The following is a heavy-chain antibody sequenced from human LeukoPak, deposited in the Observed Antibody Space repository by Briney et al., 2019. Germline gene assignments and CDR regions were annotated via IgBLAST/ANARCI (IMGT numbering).Heavy chain of an antibody. CDR2: ISGSGGST. CDR1: GFAFSSYA. CDR3: AKETVVVVAATPDAFDI. Sequence: GGSLRLSCAASGFAFSSYAMSWVRQAPGKGLEWVSGISGSGGSTHYADSVKDRFTISRDNSKNTLYLQMNSLRAEDTAVYYCAKETVVVVAATPDAFDIWGQGTMVTVSS. V-gene: IGHV3-23*01. D-gene: IGHD2-15*01. J-gene: IGHJ3*02.